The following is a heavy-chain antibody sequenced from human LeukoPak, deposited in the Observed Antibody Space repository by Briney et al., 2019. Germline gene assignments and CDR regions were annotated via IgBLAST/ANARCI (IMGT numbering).Heavy chain of an antibody. D-gene: IGHD1-1*01. J-gene: IGHJ6*03. CDR3: AKDFLDNRERPYYMDV. V-gene: IGHV3-21*04. CDR1: GFTFRSYS. Sequence: PGGSLRLSCEGTGFTFRSYSTNWVRQAPGKGLEWVSSISGDSLHILYADSVKGRFTISRDNSKNTLYLQMNRLRAEDTAVYYCAKDFLDNRERPYYMDVWGKGTTVTVSS. CDR2: ISGDSLHI.